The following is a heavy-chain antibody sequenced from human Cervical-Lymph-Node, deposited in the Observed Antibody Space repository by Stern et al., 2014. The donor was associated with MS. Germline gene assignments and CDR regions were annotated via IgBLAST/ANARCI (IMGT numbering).Heavy chain of an antibody. J-gene: IGHJ5*02. D-gene: IGHD6-13*01. CDR3: ALSSETSDRWYSLGYDL. CDR2: IFPVFGTH. Sequence: VQLVQSGAEVTKPGSSVKVSCKASGGTFSKFPSSWVRQAPGQGLEWMGGIFPVFGTHTCAQEFRGRVTIPADVSTSTVYMELSSLRSDDTAVYYCALSSETSDRWYSLGYDLWGQGTLVTVSS. CDR1: GGTFSKFP. V-gene: IGHV1-69*01.